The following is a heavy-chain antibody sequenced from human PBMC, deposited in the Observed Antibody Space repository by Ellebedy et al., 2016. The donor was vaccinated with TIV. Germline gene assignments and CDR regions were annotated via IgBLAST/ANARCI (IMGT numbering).Heavy chain of an antibody. CDR1: GGSIGSYY. V-gene: IGHV4-59*01. CDR2: ISYSGST. J-gene: IGHJ3*02. D-gene: IGHD6-13*01. Sequence: MLSETLSLTCTVSGGSIGSYYWSWIRQPPGKGLEWIGYISYSGSTNYNPSLKSRVTISVDTSKNQFSLKLNSVTAADTAVYFCARVVWQQPVSYAFDIWGQGTMVTVSS. CDR3: ARVVWQQPVSYAFDI.